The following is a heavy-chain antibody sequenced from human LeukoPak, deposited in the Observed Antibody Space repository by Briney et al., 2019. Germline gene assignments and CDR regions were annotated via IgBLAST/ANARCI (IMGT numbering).Heavy chain of an antibody. CDR2: IYWNNDK. V-gene: IGHV2-5*01. J-gene: IGHJ4*02. CDR3: AHQVVYSSSCCEKWSGDS. CDR1: GFSLSTSGVG. D-gene: IGHD6-13*01. Sequence: SGPTLVNPTQTLTLTCTFSGFSLSTSGVGVGWIRQSPGKALEWLALIYWNNDKRYSPSLKSRLTISRDTSKNQVVLTMTNMDLGDTPTYYGAHQVVYSSSCCEKWSGDSWGQETLVIVSS.